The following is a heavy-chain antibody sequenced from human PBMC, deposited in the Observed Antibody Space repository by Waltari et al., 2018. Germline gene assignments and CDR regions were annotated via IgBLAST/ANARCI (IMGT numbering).Heavy chain of an antibody. J-gene: IGHJ4*02. V-gene: IGHV3-30*01. CDR3: GREGGTSGYSGYLDT. Sequence: QVQLVESGGGVVQPGRSLRLSCAAPAFTYRTSIIHCVRQAPGKGLEWVAAMSYDGFSKYYADSVKGRFSIGRDDSQNTVYLQANSLTTEDTAVYYCGREGGTSGYSGYLDTWGQGTLVTVSS. CDR2: MSYDGFSK. D-gene: IGHD2-15*01. CDR1: AFTYRTSI.